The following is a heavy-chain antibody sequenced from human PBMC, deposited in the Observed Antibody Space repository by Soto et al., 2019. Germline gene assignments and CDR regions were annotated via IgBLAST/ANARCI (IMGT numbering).Heavy chain of an antibody. D-gene: IGHD3-10*01. CDR1: GYTFTSYG. CDR2: ISASNGNT. V-gene: IGHV1-18*01. Sequence: QVQLVQSGAEVKKPGASVKVSCKASGYTFTSYGISWVRQAPGQGLEWMGWISASNGNTNYAQKLQGRVTMTTDTSTSTAYMELRSLRSDDTAVYYCARTPYYYGSGSYSPEGYWGQGTLVTVST. J-gene: IGHJ4*02. CDR3: ARTPYYYGSGSYSPEGY.